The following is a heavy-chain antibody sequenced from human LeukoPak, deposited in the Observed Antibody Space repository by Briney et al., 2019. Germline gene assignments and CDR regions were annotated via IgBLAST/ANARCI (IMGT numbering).Heavy chain of an antibody. J-gene: IGHJ4*02. V-gene: IGHV3-49*04. CDR2: IRTEAYGGTT. CDR3: TRGLYRSSPISGY. D-gene: IGHD6-13*01. CDR1: GFIFGDSV. Sequence: PGRSLRLSCSASGFIFGDSVMTWVRQPPGKGLGWVGFIRTEAYGGTTEYAASVKGRFTISRDDSKGIAYLQMNSLKTEDTAVYYCTRGLYRSSPISGYWGQGTLVTVSS.